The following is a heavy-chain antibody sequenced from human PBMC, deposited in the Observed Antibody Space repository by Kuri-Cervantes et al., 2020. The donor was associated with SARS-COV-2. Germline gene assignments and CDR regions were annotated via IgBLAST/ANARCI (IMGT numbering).Heavy chain of an antibody. D-gene: IGHD3-22*01. CDR2: VYSSGST. CDR1: GGSISSHY. Sequence: SETLSLTCTVSGGSISSHYRSWIRQLPGKGLEWIGYVYSSGSTNYSHSLKSRATMSVDTSKNQFSLKLTSVTAADTAVYYGTRAGYDNSGYYYYFDFWGQGTLVTVSS. V-gene: IGHV4-59*11. CDR3: TRAGYDNSGYYYYFDF. J-gene: IGHJ4*02.